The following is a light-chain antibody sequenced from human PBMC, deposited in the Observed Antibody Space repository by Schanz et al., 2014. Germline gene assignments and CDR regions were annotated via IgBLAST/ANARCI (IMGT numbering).Light chain of an antibody. CDR2: DVS. CDR1: SSDVGAYNY. Sequence: QSALTQPPSASGSPGQSVTISCTGTSSDVGAYNYVSWYQQQPGKAPKLMIYDVSNRPSGVSNRFSGSKSANTASLTISGLQAEDEATYYCCSYSHTRTFVLFGGGTKLTVL. J-gene: IGLJ2*01. CDR3: CSYSHTRTFVL. V-gene: IGLV2-14*01.